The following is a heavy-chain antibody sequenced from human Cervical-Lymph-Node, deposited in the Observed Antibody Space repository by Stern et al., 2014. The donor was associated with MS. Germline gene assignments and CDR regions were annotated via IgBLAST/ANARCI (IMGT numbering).Heavy chain of an antibody. CDR3: ASVRRCSGGSCSSSFNY. CDR2: IIPIFGTA. V-gene: IGHV1-69*01. CDR1: GGTFSSYA. Sequence: QMQLVQSGAEVKKPGSSVKVSCKASGGTFSSYAISWVRQAPGQGLEWMGGIIPIFGTANYAQKFQGRVTITADESTSTAYMELSSLRSEDTAVYYCASVRRCSGGSCSSSFNYWGQGTLVTVSS. D-gene: IGHD2-15*01. J-gene: IGHJ4*02.